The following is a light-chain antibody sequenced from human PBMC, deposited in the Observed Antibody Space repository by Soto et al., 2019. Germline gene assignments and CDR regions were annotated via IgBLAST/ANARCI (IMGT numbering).Light chain of an antibody. Sequence: ALTQPRSVSGSPGQSVTISCTGTSSDVGGYNYVSWYQQHPGKAPKLMIYDVGKRPSGVPDRFSGSKSGNTASLTISGLQAEDEADYYCCSYAGSYAYVFGTGTKVTVL. CDR2: DVG. CDR1: SSDVGGYNY. V-gene: IGLV2-11*01. J-gene: IGLJ1*01. CDR3: CSYAGSYAYV.